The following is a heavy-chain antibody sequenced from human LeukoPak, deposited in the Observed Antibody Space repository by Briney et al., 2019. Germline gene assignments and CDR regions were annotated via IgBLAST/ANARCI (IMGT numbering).Heavy chain of an antibody. CDR3: ARRVTTDRRIDY. V-gene: IGHV4-39*01. CDR2: IYYSGSS. D-gene: IGHD4-17*01. Sequence: SETLSLTCTVSGDSISNTNYYWDWIRQPPGKGLEWIGSIYYSGSSYYNPSLKSRLSISVDTSKSQFSLKLSSVTAADTALYYCARRVTTDRRIDYWGQGTLVTVSS. J-gene: IGHJ4*02. CDR1: GDSISNTNYY.